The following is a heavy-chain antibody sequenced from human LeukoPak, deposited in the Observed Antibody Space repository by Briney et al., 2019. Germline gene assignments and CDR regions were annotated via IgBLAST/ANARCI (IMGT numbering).Heavy chain of an antibody. CDR2: ISSDGNTQ. V-gene: IGHV3-30-3*01. J-gene: IGHJ6*02. D-gene: IGHD3-16*01. CDR1: GFTFSSYA. Sequence: GRSLRLSCAASGFTFSSYAMHWVRQAPGKGLDWAAVISSDGNTQYYADSVKGRFTISRDNAKNSLYLQMSNLRAEDTAVYFCARGGGLDVWGQGATVTVSS. CDR3: ARGGGLDV.